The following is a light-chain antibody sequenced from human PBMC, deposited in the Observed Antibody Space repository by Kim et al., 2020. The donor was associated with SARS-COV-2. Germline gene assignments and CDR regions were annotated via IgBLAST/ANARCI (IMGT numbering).Light chain of an antibody. CDR1: RGSIASNY. Sequence: GKAVTISCTRSRGSIASNYVQRYQHRPGSSPTTVIYEDNQRPSGAPDRFSGSIDSSSNSASLTISGLKTEDEADYYCQSYDNSNWVFGGGTQLTVL. CDR2: EDN. J-gene: IGLJ3*02. V-gene: IGLV6-57*01. CDR3: QSYDNSNWV.